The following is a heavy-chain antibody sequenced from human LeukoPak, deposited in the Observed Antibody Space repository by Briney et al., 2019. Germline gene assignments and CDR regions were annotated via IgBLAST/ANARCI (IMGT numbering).Heavy chain of an antibody. D-gene: IGHD2-2*01. V-gene: IGHV1-18*01. CDR2: ISAYNGNT. CDR3: ARDLWGYCSSTSCPGDY. Sequence: GASVKVSCKASGYTFTSYGISWVRQAPGRGLEWMGWISAYNGNTNYAQKLQGRVTMTTDTSTSTAYMELRSLRSDDTAVYYCARDLWGYCSSTSCPGDYWGQGTLVTVSS. J-gene: IGHJ4*02. CDR1: GYTFTSYG.